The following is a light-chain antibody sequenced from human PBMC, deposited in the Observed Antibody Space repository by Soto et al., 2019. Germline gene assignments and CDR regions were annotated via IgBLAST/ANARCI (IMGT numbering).Light chain of an antibody. V-gene: IGLV7-46*01. CDR3: LLSYTADRV. Sequence: QAVVTQEPSLTVSPGGTVTLTCGSRHGAVTSNHHPDWFQQKSGQAPRTLIYDTSHKHSWTPARFSGSRLGDQAALTLSGAQPEAEAQYYCLLSYTADRVFGGGTQVTVL. J-gene: IGLJ2*01. CDR1: HGAVTSNHH. CDR2: DTS.